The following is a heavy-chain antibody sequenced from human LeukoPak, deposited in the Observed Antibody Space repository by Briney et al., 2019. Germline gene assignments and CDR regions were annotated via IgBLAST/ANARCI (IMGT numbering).Heavy chain of an antibody. CDR1: GFTFSDYD. D-gene: IGHD4-17*01. Sequence: PGGSLRLSCAASGFTFSDYDMSWVRQAPGKGLEWVSSISDSGGSTYYADSVKGRFTISRYNSKNTLYLQMNSLRADDTAIYYCAKDRTYYADFANVYWGQGTLVTVSS. CDR3: AKDRTYYADFANVY. V-gene: IGHV3-23*01. CDR2: ISDSGGST. J-gene: IGHJ4*02.